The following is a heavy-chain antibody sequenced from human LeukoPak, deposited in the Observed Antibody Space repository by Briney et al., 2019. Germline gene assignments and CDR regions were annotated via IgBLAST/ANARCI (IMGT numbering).Heavy chain of an antibody. CDR2: IVGSGGAT. CDR3: ARAVTGSYYTGLGY. Sequence: AEGSLRLSCAASGFTFSTYVMSWVRQAPGKGLEWVSGIVGSGGATYYADSVKGRFTISRDNSKNTLYLQMNSLRAEDTAIYYCARAVTGSYYTGLGYWGQGTLVSVSS. CDR1: GFTFSTYV. V-gene: IGHV3-23*01. J-gene: IGHJ4*02. D-gene: IGHD3-10*01.